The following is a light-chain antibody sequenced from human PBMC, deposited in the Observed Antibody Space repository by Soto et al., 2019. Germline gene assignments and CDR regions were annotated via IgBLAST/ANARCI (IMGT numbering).Light chain of an antibody. J-gene: IGKJ4*01. CDR2: DAS. V-gene: IGKV1-33*01. CDR1: QDISNY. CDR3: QQYDIAPLT. Sequence: DIQMTQSPSSLSASVGDRVTITCQASQDISNYLNWYQQKPGKAPKLLIYDASNLETGVPSRFSGSGSGTDFTFTISSLQPEDIATYYCQQYDIAPLTFGGGTKVEIK.